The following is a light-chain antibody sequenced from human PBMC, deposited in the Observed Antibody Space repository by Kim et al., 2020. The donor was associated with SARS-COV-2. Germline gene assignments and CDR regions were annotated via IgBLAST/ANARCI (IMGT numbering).Light chain of an antibody. V-gene: IGKV3D-15*01. CDR2: NAF. Sequence: LSPGKHATLSCAASQSIGTNLAWYQRTPVQAPRLLIYNAFTRATGIPARISGSGSGTEFTLTISSLQSGDFAVYYCQQYNDWPLTFGGGTKVDIK. CDR3: QQYNDWPLT. J-gene: IGKJ4*01. CDR1: QSIGTN.